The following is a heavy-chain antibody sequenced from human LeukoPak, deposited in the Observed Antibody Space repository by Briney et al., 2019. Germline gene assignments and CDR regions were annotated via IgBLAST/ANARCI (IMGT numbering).Heavy chain of an antibody. CDR1: GFTFRSYW. CDR2: INQGGSVK. D-gene: IGHD5-24*01. CDR3: ARVGYNCCNLKY. J-gene: IGHJ4*02. V-gene: IGHV3-7*01. Sequence: QPGRSLRLSCAASGFTFRSYWMSWVREAPGKGLGRVANINQGGSVKYYVDSVKGRFTISRDDAKNSLYVQMNSLRDKDTCMNVCARVGYNCCNLKYCGQRCLVTVSS.